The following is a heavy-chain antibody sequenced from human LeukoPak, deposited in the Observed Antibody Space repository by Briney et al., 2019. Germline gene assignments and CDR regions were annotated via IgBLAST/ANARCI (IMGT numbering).Heavy chain of an antibody. CDR1: GFTFSTSA. CDR2: ITGGGDFI. J-gene: IGHJ4*02. CDR3: ARRHDYGDF. Sequence: GGSLRLSCAASGFTFSTSAMSWVRQAPGKGLEWVSAITGGGDFIYYADSVKGRFTISRDNSKNTLYLQMNSLRDEDTAVYYCARRHDYGDFWGQGTLVTVSS. V-gene: IGHV3-23*01.